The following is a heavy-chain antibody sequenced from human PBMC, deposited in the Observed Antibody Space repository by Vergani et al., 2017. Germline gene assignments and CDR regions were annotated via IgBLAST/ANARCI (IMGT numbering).Heavy chain of an antibody. V-gene: IGHV3-66*02. CDR3: ASPPPIAVAAGRFDY. D-gene: IGHD6-19*01. CDR1: GFTFSSYE. J-gene: IGHJ4*02. CDR2: IYSGGST. Sequence: EVQLVESGGGLVQPGGSLRLSCAASGFTFSSYEMNWVRQAPGKGLEWVSVIYSGGSTYYADSVKGRFTISRDNSKNTLYLQMNSLRAEDTAVYYCASPPPIAVAAGRFDYWGQGTLVTVSS.